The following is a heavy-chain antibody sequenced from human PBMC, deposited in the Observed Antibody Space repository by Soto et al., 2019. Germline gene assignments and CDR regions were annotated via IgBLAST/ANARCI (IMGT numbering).Heavy chain of an antibody. V-gene: IGHV3-53*05. Sequence: VQLVETGGGLIQPGGSLRLSCAASGFTVSSNYMSWVRQAPGKGLEWVSVIYSGGSTYYADSVRGRFTISRDNSKNTMFLQMGSLRVEDTAVYYCARGLRDFDWRLPFGYWGQGTLVTVSS. CDR3: ARGLRDFDWRLPFGY. CDR2: IYSGGST. CDR1: GFTVSSNY. D-gene: IGHD3-9*01. J-gene: IGHJ4*02.